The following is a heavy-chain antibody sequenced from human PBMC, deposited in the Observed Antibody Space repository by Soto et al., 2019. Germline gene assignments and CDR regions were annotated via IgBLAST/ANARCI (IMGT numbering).Heavy chain of an antibody. D-gene: IGHD4-4*01. J-gene: IGHJ6*03. V-gene: IGHV1-69*04. CDR1: GGTFSSYT. CDR3: ARERAVTNYYYYYMDV. Sequence: SVKVSCKASGGTFSSYTISWVRQAPGQGLEWMGRIIPILGIANYAQKFQGRVTITADKSASTAYMELSSLRSEDTAVYYCARERAVTNYYYYYMDVWGKGTTVTVSS. CDR2: IIPILGIA.